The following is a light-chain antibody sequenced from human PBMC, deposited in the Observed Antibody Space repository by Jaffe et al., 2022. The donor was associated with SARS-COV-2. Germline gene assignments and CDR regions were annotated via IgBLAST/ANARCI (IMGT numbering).Light chain of an antibody. V-gene: IGKV3-20*01. CDR2: GAT. J-gene: IGKJ5*01. CDR1: QSVSSSY. Sequence: EIVLTQSPGTLSLSPGERATLSCRASQSVSSSYLAWFQQRPGQAPRFLIYGATSRATGVPDRFSGSGSGTDFTLTISRLEPEDFAVYYCQQYGSSPITFGQGTRLEIK. CDR3: QQYGSSPIT.